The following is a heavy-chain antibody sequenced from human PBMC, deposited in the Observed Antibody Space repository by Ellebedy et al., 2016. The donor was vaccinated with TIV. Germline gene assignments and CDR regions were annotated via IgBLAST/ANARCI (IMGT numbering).Heavy chain of an antibody. CDR2: FDGHGTT. J-gene: IGHJ3*01. V-gene: IGHV2-70*04. D-gene: IGHD1-1*01. CDR1: GFSLTTSAVR. CDR3: AHIRTGTVAFDV. Sequence: SGPTLVKPTETLTLTCTFSGFSLTTSAVRMGWIRQPPGKALEWLARFDGHGTTFFNTSLQTRLTVSKDTSKNEVVLTVTNMDPVDTATYYCAHIRTGTVAFDVWGQGTMVTVSS.